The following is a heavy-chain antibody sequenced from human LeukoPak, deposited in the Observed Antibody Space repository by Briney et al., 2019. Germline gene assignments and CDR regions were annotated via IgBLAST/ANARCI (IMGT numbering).Heavy chain of an antibody. Sequence: ASVKVSCKASGYTFTSYDINWVRQATGQGVEWMGWMNPNSGNTGYAQKFQGRVTMTRNTSISTAYMELSSLRSEDTAVYYCSAIAVAGTSLFDYWGQGTLVTVSS. J-gene: IGHJ4*02. CDR2: MNPNSGNT. CDR3: SAIAVAGTSLFDY. V-gene: IGHV1-8*01. D-gene: IGHD6-19*01. CDR1: GYTFTSYD.